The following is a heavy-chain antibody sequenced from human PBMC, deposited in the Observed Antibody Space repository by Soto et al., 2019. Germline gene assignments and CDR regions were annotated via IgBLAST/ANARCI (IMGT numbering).Heavy chain of an antibody. Sequence: GASVKVSCKASGYTFTSYDINWVRQATGQGLEWMGWMNPNSGNTGYAQKFQGRVTMTRNTSISTAYMELSSLRSEDTAVYYCARVVLWFGESNRVPHKYYYYGMDVRGQGTTVTVSS. D-gene: IGHD3-10*01. J-gene: IGHJ6*02. V-gene: IGHV1-8*01. CDR3: ARVVLWFGESNRVPHKYYYYGMDV. CDR2: MNPNSGNT. CDR1: GYTFTSYD.